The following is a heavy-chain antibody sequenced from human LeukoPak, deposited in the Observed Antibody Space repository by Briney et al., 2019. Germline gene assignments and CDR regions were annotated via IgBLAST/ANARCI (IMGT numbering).Heavy chain of an antibody. D-gene: IGHD3-3*01. CDR1: GFTFSGYA. CDR3: AKDLTIFGVVIEV. CDR2: ISGSGGRT. Sequence: PGRSLRLSCAPSGFTFSGYAMSWVRQAPGKGLERVSAISGSGGRTYYADSVKGRFTISRDNSKNTLYLQMNSLRAEDTAVYYCAKDLTIFGVVIEVWGQGTLVTVSS. J-gene: IGHJ4*02. V-gene: IGHV3-23*01.